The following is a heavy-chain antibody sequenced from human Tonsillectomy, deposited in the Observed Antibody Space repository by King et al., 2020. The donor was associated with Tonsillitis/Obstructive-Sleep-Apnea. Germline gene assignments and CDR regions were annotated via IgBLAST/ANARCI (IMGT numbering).Heavy chain of an antibody. J-gene: IGHJ6*04. CDR3: AREWLGDV. Sequence: QLVQSGGGVVQPGRSLRLSCAASGFTFCSYAMHWVRQAPGKGLEWVAVISYDGSNKYYADSVKGRFTISRDNSKNTLYLQMNSLRAEDTAVYYCAREWLGDVWGKGTTVTVSS. CDR2: ISYDGSNK. CDR1: GFTFCSYA. D-gene: IGHD3-22*01. V-gene: IGHV3-30*04.